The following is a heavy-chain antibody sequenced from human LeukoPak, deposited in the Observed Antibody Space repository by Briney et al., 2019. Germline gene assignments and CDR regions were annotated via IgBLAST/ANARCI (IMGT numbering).Heavy chain of an antibody. CDR1: GGSFSGYY. V-gene: IGHV4-34*01. Sequence: SSETLSLTCAVYGGSFSGYYWSWIRQPPGEGLEWIGEINHSGSTNYNPSLKSRVTISVDTSKNQFSLKLSSVTAADTAVYYCARGRSSYYYGSGSYFYGMDVWGQGTTVTVSS. J-gene: IGHJ6*02. CDR3: ARGRSSYYYGSGSYFYGMDV. CDR2: INHSGST. D-gene: IGHD3-10*01.